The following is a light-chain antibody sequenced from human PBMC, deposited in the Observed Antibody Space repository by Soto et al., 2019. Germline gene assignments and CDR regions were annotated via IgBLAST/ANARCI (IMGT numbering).Light chain of an antibody. CDR2: EVS. V-gene: IGLV2-14*01. CDR3: SAYTSSSKVV. CDR1: SSHIGRSNY. Sequence: QSALTHPASASGSPGQAMTIPSTGTSSHIGRSNYDSWYQQHPGKAPKLMISEVSKRPSGVSNRFSGSKSGNTAYLTISGLQAEDEADYYRSAYTSSSKVVFGGGTKLTGL. J-gene: IGLJ2*01.